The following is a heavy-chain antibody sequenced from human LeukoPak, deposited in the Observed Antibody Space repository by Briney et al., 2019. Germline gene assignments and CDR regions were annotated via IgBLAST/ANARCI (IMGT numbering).Heavy chain of an antibody. D-gene: IGHD3-22*01. J-gene: IGHJ4*02. CDR3: ARDAYYYDSSGYYKD. CDR2: INPSGGST. Sequence: ASVKVSCKASGYTFTSYYMHWVRQAPGQGLEWMGIINPSGGSTSYAQKFQGRVTMTRDMSTSTVYMELSSLRSDDTAVYYCARDAYYYDSSGYYKDWGQGTLVTVSS. CDR1: GYTFTSYY. V-gene: IGHV1-46*01.